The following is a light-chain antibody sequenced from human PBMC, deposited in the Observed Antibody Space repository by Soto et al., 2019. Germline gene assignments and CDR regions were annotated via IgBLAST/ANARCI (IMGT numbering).Light chain of an antibody. Sequence: DIQMTQSPSSLSASVGDRVSITCRSSQDITNYLNWYRQTPGKAPDLLIYGASSLQSGVPSRFSGSGSGTDFTRTISSVQPEDFATYYCQQSYTTPLTFGGGTKVEIK. V-gene: IGKV1-39*01. CDR2: GAS. CDR3: QQSYTTPLT. J-gene: IGKJ4*01. CDR1: QDITNY.